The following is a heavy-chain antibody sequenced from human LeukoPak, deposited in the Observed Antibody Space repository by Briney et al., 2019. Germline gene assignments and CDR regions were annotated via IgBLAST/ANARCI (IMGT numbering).Heavy chain of an antibody. CDR2: IYTSGST. CDR1: GGSLSSGSYY. D-gene: IGHD3-3*01. V-gene: IGHV4-61*02. J-gene: IGHJ4*02. CDR3: ARDDPVFGSYLDY. Sequence: SQTLSLTCTVSGGSLSSGSYYWSWIRQPAGTGLEWLGRIYTSGSTNYNPSLKSRVTISVDTSKNQFSLKLSSVTAADTAVYYWARDDPVFGSYLDYWGQGTLVTVSS.